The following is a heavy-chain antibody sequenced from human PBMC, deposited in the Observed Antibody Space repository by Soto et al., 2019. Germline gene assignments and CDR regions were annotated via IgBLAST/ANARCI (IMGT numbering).Heavy chain of an antibody. CDR3: ARAPRFTIFGVVIINYGMDV. D-gene: IGHD3-3*01. J-gene: IGHJ6*02. Sequence: SETLSLTCAVYGGSFSGYYWSWIRQPPGKGLEWIGEINHSGSTNYNPSLKSRVTISVDTSKNQFSLKLSSVTAADTAVYYCARAPRFTIFGVVIINYGMDVWGQGTTATVSS. CDR1: GGSFSGYY. CDR2: INHSGST. V-gene: IGHV4-34*01.